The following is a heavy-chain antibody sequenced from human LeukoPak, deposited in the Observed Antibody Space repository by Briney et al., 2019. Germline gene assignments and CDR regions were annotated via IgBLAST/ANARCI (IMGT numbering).Heavy chain of an antibody. J-gene: IGHJ6*03. V-gene: IGHV4-39*01. CDR1: GGSFSGYY. CDR2: IYYSGST. CDR3: ARLKQGITMVRGVRYYYYMDV. D-gene: IGHD3-10*01. Sequence: SETLSLTCAVYGGSFSGYYWGWIRQPPGKGLEWIGSIYYSGSTYYNPSLKSRVTISVDTSKNQFSLKLSSVTAADTAVYYCARLKQGITMVRGVRYYYYMDVWGKGTTVTISS.